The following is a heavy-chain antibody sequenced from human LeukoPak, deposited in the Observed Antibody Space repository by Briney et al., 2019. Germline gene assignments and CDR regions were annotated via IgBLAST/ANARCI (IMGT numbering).Heavy chain of an antibody. Sequence: GRSLRLSCAASGFTFSSYGVHWVRQAPGKGLEWVAVISYDGSNKYYADSVKGRFTISRDNSKNTLYLQMNSLRAEDTAVYYCAKDRQGGYYLGYYYGMDVWGQGTTVTVSS. J-gene: IGHJ6*02. CDR1: GFTFSSYG. D-gene: IGHD3-3*01. CDR3: AKDRQGGYYLGYYYGMDV. CDR2: ISYDGSNK. V-gene: IGHV3-30*18.